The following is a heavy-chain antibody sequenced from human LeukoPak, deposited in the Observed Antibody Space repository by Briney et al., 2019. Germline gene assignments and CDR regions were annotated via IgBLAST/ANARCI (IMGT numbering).Heavy chain of an antibody. CDR3: AKPVLLWFGELER. CDR2: ISSSGGST. D-gene: IGHD3-10*01. Sequence: GGSLRLSCAASGFTFSSFGFNWVRQAPGKGLEWVSGISSSGGSTYYADSVKGRFTISRDNSKNTLYLQMNSLRAEDTAVYYCAKPVLLWFGELERWGQGTLVTVSS. J-gene: IGHJ4*02. CDR1: GFTFSSFG. V-gene: IGHV3-23*01.